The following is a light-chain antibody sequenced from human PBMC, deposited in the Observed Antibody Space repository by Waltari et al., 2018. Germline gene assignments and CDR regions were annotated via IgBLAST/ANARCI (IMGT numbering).Light chain of an antibody. CDR3: NSYTSSSTLV. Sequence: SALTPPAPVSGSPGQAITTPCPGTRSDVGGYNYVSWYQQHPGKAPKLMIYEVSDRPSGVSNRFSGSKSGNTASLTISGLQAEDEADYYCNSYTSSSTLVFGGGTKLTVL. CDR2: EVS. V-gene: IGLV2-14*01. CDR1: RSDVGGYNY. J-gene: IGLJ2*01.